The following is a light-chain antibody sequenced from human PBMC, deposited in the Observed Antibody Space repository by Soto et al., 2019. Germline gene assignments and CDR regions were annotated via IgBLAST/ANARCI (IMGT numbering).Light chain of an antibody. CDR3: SSYTSSSTLLYV. CDR1: SSDVGGYNY. V-gene: IGLV2-14*03. Sequence: QSALTQPASVSGSPGQSITISCTGTSSDVGGYNYVSWYQHHPGKAPKLMIYDVSNRPSGVSNRFSGAKSGNTASLTISGLQAEDEADYYCSSYTSSSTLLYVVGTGTKLTVL. J-gene: IGLJ1*01. CDR2: DVS.